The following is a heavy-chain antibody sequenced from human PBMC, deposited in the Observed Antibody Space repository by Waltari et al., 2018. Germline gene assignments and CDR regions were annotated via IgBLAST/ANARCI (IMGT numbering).Heavy chain of an antibody. CDR2: IFYRAKLYN. V-gene: IGHV6-1*01. J-gene: IGHJ6*02. Sequence: QVQLQQSGPGLVKPSQPLSVTCGISGDSVSSNSVAWYWIRHSPSSGLEFLGRIFYRAKLYNGYAVLVRSRSVNNPDTPNHQFSLQLNAVTPEDTGVYYCARQGDYYGSFYYYGMDVWGQGTTVTVSS. D-gene: IGHD3-10*01. CDR1: GDSVSSNSVA. CDR3: ARQGDYYGSFYYYGMDV.